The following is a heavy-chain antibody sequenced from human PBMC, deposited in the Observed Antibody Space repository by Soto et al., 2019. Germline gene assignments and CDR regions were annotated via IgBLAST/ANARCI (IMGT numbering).Heavy chain of an antibody. CDR3: ARCGNDRSYYYYGVDV. J-gene: IGHJ6*02. CDR2: IYHSGST. CDR1: GGSISSGGYS. Sequence: KPSETLSLTCAVSGGSISSGGYSWCWIRQPPGKGLEWIGYIYHSGSTYYNPSLKSRVTISEDRSKNQFSLKLSSVTAADTAVYSCARCGNDRSYYYYGVDVWGQGTMVTVSS. D-gene: IGHD1-1*01. V-gene: IGHV4-30-2*01.